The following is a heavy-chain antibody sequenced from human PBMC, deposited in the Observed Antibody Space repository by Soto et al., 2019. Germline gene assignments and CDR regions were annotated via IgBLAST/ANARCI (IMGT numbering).Heavy chain of an antibody. V-gene: IGHV3-23*01. D-gene: IGHD2-15*01. CDR2: ISGSGGST. Sequence: EVQLLESGGGLVQPGGSLRLPCAASGFTFSTYAMSWVRQAPGKGLEWVSAISGSGGSTYYADSVKGRFTISRDNAKNTLYLQMNRLRAEDTAVYYCANDGYCGCGSCSINAFDIWGQGTMVTVSS. CDR1: GFTFSTYA. CDR3: ANDGYCGCGSCSINAFDI. J-gene: IGHJ3*02.